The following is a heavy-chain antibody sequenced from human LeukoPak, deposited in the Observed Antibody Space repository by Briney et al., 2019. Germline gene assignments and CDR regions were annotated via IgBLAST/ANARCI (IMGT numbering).Heavy chain of an antibody. CDR1: GFTFSSYG. J-gene: IGHJ4*02. Sequence: PGRSLRLSCAASGFTFSSYGMHWARQAPGKGLEWVAVIWNDGSDKYYADSVKGRFTISRDSSKNTLYLQMNSLRAEDTAVYYCAKPTRGSGSFLIDFWGQGTLVTVSS. CDR3: AKPTRGSGSFLIDF. CDR2: IWNDGSDK. V-gene: IGHV3-33*06. D-gene: IGHD1-26*01.